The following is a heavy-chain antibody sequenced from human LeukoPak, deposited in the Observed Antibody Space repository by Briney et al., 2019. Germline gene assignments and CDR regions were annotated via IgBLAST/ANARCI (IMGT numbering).Heavy chain of an antibody. Sequence: SVKVSCKASGGTFSSYAISWVRQAPGQGLEWMGGIIPIFGTANYAQKFQGRVTITTDESTSTAYMELSSLRSEDTAVYYCAREYYYGSGSRGIWFDPWGQGTLVTVSS. D-gene: IGHD3-10*01. V-gene: IGHV1-69*05. CDR3: AREYYYGSGSRGIWFDP. CDR2: IIPIFGTA. CDR1: GGTFSSYA. J-gene: IGHJ5*02.